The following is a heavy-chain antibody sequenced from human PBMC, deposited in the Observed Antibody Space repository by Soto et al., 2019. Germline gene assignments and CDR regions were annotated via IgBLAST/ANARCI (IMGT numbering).Heavy chain of an antibody. Sequence: ASVKVSCKASGYTFTGYYMHWVRQAPGQGLEWMGWINPNSGGTNYAQKFQGRVTMTRDTSISTAYMGLSRLRSDDTAVYYCARDRSSSWYYFDYWGQGTLVTVSS. V-gene: IGHV1-2*02. CDR3: ARDRSSSWYYFDY. J-gene: IGHJ4*02. D-gene: IGHD6-13*01. CDR1: GYTFTGYY. CDR2: INPNSGGT.